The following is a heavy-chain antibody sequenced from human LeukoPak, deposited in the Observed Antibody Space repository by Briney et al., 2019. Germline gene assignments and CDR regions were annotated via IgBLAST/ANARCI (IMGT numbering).Heavy chain of an antibody. J-gene: IGHJ4*02. Sequence: GGSLRLSCTASGFTVNNNYMSWVRQAPGKGLQWVSFIFSDGTTSYADPVKGRFTISRDNSKNTLYLQMNSLRAEDTAVYYCAREDYYDSSGYPQIDYWGQGTLVTVSS. CDR1: GFTVNNNY. D-gene: IGHD3-22*01. CDR2: IFSDGTT. CDR3: AREDYYDSSGYPQIDY. V-gene: IGHV3-53*05.